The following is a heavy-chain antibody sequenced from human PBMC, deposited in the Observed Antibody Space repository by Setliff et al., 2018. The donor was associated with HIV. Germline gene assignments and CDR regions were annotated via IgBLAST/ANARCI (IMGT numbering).Heavy chain of an antibody. V-gene: IGHV3-30*18. Sequence: GGSLRLSCAASGFNFSSFGMHWVRQAPGKGLEWVAVISDDGSNKYYADSVKGRFTISRDNSKKTLYLQMNNLRGEDTALYYCVKERRYNWDPPWGYFDYWGQGALVTVSS. CDR1: GFNFSSFG. CDR3: VKERRYNWDPPWGYFDY. J-gene: IGHJ4*02. CDR2: ISDDGSNK. D-gene: IGHD1-20*01.